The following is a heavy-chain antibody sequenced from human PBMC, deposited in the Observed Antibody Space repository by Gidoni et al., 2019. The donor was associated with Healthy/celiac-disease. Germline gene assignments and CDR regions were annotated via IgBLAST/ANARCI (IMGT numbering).Heavy chain of an antibody. J-gene: IGHJ4*02. Sequence: EVQLVESGGGLVTPGGSLRLSCAASGFTFRSYSMNWVSQAPGTWLEWVSSISSSSSYIYYADSVKGRFTISRDNDKNSLYLQMNSLRAEDTAVYYCAVLGYCSSTSCFDYWGQGTLVTVSS. CDR3: AVLGYCSSTSCFDY. D-gene: IGHD2-2*01. V-gene: IGHV3-21*01. CDR1: GFTFRSYS. CDR2: ISSSSSYI.